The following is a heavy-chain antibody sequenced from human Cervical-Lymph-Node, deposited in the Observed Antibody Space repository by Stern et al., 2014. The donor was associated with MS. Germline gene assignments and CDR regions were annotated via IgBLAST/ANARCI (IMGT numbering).Heavy chain of an antibody. D-gene: IGHD5-12*01. CDR2: VDSDDEK. CDR1: GFSLTTRGVS. Sequence: QITLKESGPALVRPTETLTLTCTFAGFSLTTRGVSVGWIRQPPGKAMEWLAVVDSDDEKLYSTSQKSRLTISKDTSKNQVVLTVIKMDPVDTATYFCARISVGYHFDFWGQGTLVTVSS. V-gene: IGHV2-70*01. J-gene: IGHJ4*02. CDR3: ARISVGYHFDF.